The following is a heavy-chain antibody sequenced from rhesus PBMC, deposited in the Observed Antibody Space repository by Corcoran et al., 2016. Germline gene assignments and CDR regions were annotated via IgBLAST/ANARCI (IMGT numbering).Heavy chain of an antibody. V-gene: IGHV3S5*01. D-gene: IGHD5-24*01. CDR3: AKVPYQPLLYNGSFDY. CDR2: ISNSVGST. Sequence: EVQLVESGGGLVQPGGSLRLSCAASGLTFSYYDINWVRQAPGKGLEWVSYISNSVGSTYYADSMKGRFTISRDNSKNTLSLQMNSLRAEDTAVYYCAKVPYQPLLYNGSFDYWGQGVLVTVSS. CDR1: GLTFSYYD. J-gene: IGHJ4*01.